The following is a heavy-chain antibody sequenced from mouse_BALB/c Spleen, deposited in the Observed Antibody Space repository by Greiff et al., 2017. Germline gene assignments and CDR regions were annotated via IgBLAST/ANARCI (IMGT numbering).Heavy chain of an antibody. J-gene: IGHJ3*01. CDR3: ARKGSSGYVFAY. D-gene: IGHD3-1*01. CDR1: GYSITSGYY. CDR2: ISYDGSN. V-gene: IGHV3-6*02. Sequence: EVHLVESGPGLVKPSQSLSLTCSVTGYSITSGYYWNWIRQFPGNKLEWMGYISYDGSNNYNPSLKNRISITRDTSKNQFFLKLNSVTTEDTATYYCARKGSSGYVFAYWGQGTLVTVSA.